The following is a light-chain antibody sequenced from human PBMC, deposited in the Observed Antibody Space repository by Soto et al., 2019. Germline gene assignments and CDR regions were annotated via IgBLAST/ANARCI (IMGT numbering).Light chain of an antibody. J-gene: IGKJ5*01. V-gene: IGKV1-5*01. CDR1: QTISSW. CDR3: QQFYTFPIT. CDR2: AAS. Sequence: TQSPSTLSGSVGDRVTITCRASQTISSWLAWYQQRPGKAPKRLIYAASSLQSGVASRFSGSGSGTEFTLTISSLQPEDFATYYCQQFYTFPITFGQGTRLEIK.